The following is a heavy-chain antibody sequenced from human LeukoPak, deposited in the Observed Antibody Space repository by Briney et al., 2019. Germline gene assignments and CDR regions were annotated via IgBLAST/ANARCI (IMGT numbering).Heavy chain of an antibody. CDR1: GYTFTSYD. CDR2: MNPNSGNT. D-gene: IGHD3-22*01. J-gene: IGHJ5*02. Sequence: ASVKVSCKASGYTFTSYDINWVRQATGQGREWMGWMNPNSGNTGYVQKFQGRVTMTRNTSISTAYMELSSLRSEDTAVYYCAREGHYYDRYSWDPWGQGTLVTVSS. CDR3: AREGHYYDRYSWDP. V-gene: IGHV1-8*01.